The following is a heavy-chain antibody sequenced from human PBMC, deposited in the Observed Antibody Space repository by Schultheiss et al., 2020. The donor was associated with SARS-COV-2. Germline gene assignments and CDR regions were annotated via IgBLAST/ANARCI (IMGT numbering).Heavy chain of an antibody. CDR1: GDSISSGAYN. V-gene: IGHV4-31*03. J-gene: IGHJ4*02. CDR3: ARQYSGSLTV. D-gene: IGHD1-26*01. CDR2: IYYTGNT. Sequence: SETLSLTCTVSGDSISSGAYNWSWIRQHPGKGLEWIGSIYYTGNTLCNPSLKSRLIMSVDTSKNQFSLKLSSVTAADTAVYYCARQYSGSLTVWGQGTLVTVSS.